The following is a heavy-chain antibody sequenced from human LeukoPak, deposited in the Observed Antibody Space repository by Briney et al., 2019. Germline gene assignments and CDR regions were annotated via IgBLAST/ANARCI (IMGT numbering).Heavy chain of an antibody. J-gene: IGHJ6*02. Sequence: GGSLRLSCVGYGFTFSTYWMSWVRQAPEKGLEWVANIKQDGSEKYYVDSVKGRFTISRDNAKNSLYLQMNSLRAEDTAVYYCASTTLAGSRDVRGQGITVTVSS. CDR2: IKQDGSEK. D-gene: IGHD2/OR15-2a*01. V-gene: IGHV3-7*01. CDR1: GFTFSTYW. CDR3: ASTTLAGSRDV.